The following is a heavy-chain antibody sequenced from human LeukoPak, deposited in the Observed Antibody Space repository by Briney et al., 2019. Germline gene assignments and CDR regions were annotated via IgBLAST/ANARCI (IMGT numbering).Heavy chain of an antibody. V-gene: IGHV1-18*01. Sequence: GASVTVSFTASGYTFTSYGISWVRQAPGQGLEWMGWISAYNGNTNYGQKLQGRVTMTTDTSTSTAYMELRSLRSDDTAVRYCARDQEVGASTYWGEGTLVTVSS. D-gene: IGHD1-26*01. CDR2: ISAYNGNT. J-gene: IGHJ4*02. CDR1: GYTFTSYG. CDR3: ARDQEVGASTY.